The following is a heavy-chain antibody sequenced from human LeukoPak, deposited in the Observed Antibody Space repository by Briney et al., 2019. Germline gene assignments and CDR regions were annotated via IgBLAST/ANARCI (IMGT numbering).Heavy chain of an antibody. J-gene: IGHJ4*02. V-gene: IGHV4-31*03. Sequence: SETLSLTCTVSGGSISSGGYYWSWIRQHPGKGLEWIGYIYYSGSTYYNPSLKSRVTISVDTSKNQFSLKLSSVTAADTAVYYCARAYTISGVNFDYWGQGTLVTVSS. CDR1: GGSISSGGYY. CDR2: IYYSGST. D-gene: IGHD3-3*01. CDR3: ARAYTISGVNFDY.